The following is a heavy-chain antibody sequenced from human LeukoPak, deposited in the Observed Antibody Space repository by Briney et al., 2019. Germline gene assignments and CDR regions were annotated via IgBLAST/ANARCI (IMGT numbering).Heavy chain of an antibody. D-gene: IGHD6-6*01. V-gene: IGHV1-69*13. CDR1: GGTFSSYA. CDR2: IIPIFGTA. CDR3: ARDWDRIEYSSSSGLSDF. J-gene: IGHJ4*02. Sequence: GASVKVSCKASGGTFSSYAISWVRQAPGQGLEWMGGIIPIFGTANYAQKFQGRVTITADESTSTAYMELSSLRSEDTAVYYCARDWDRIEYSSSSGLSDFWGQGTLVTVSS.